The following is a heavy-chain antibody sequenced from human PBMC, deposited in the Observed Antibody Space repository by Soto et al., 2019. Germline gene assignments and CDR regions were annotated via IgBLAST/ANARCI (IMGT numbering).Heavy chain of an antibody. CDR3: ARGPDLWFGELLDPTAHFDY. V-gene: IGHV1-24*01. J-gene: IGHJ4*02. CDR1: GYTLTELS. Sequence: ASVKVSCKVSGYTLTELSMHWVRQAPGKGLEWMGGFDPKDGNTSYAQKFQGRVTMTGNTSISTAYMELSSLRSEDTAVYYCARGPDLWFGELLDPTAHFDYWGQGTLVTVSS. CDR2: FDPKDGNT. D-gene: IGHD3-10*01.